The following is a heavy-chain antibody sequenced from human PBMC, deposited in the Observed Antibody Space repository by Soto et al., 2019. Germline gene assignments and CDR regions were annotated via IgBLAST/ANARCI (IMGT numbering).Heavy chain of an antibody. J-gene: IGHJ3*02. D-gene: IGHD2-15*01. CDR3: GGGARGGNLGVLAI. CDR2: IIPIFGTA. CDR1: GGTFSSYA. V-gene: IGHV1-69*13. Sequence: SVKVSCKASGGTFSSYAISWVRQAPGQGLEWMGGIIPIFGTANYAQKFQGRVTITADESTSTAYMELSSLRSEDTAVYYCGGGARGGNLGVLAIGGQGTMVTV.